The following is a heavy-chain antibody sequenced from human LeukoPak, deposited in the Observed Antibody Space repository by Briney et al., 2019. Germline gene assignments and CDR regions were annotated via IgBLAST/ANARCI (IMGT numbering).Heavy chain of an antibody. CDR3: AKDQGYSYYFLDY. Sequence: GGSPRLSCAASGFTFNTHAMSWVRQAPGKGLEWVSGINGNGASTYYSDSVKGRFNISRDNSKNTLYLQMSSLRAEDTAVYYCAKDQGYSYYFLDYWGQGTLVTVSS. CDR2: INGNGAST. V-gene: IGHV3-23*01. CDR1: GFTFNTHA. D-gene: IGHD5-18*01. J-gene: IGHJ4*02.